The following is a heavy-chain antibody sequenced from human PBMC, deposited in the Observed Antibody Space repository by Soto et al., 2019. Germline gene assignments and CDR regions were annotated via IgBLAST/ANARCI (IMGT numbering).Heavy chain of an antibody. D-gene: IGHD5-12*01. Sequence: QITLKESGPTLVKPTQTLTLTCTFSGFSLSTSGVAVGWIRQPPGKALEWLALIYWDDDKRYSPSLKSRLTITEDTSNKPVLLTITSMDTVDTAACCYAHRPPDRGLATVDPWGQGTLVTVSS. CDR2: IYWDDDK. J-gene: IGHJ5*02. V-gene: IGHV2-5*02. CDR1: GFSLSTSGVA. CDR3: AHRPPDRGLATVDP.